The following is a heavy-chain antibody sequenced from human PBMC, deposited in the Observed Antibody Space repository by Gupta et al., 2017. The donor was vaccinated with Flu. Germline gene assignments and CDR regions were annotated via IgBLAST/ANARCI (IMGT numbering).Heavy chain of an antibody. J-gene: IGHJ6*02. CDR1: GFIFSTYG. Sequence: QVQLVESGGGVVQPGKSLRLSCAASGFIFSTYGMYWVRQAPGKGLEWVAVVSHDGGQNNYADSVKGRFTISRDNAKSALYLEMNSLRSEDTALYYCAKDRVRRTSGYGMDLWGQGTTVTVSS. CDR2: VSHDGGQN. V-gene: IGHV3-30*18. D-gene: IGHD2-8*01. CDR3: AKDRVRRTSGYGMDL.